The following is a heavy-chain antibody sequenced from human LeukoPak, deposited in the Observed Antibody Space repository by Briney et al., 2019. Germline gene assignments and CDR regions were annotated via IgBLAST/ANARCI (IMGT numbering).Heavy chain of an antibody. Sequence: ASVKVSCKASGYTFTSYGISWVRQAPGQGLEWMGWISAYNGNTNYAQKLQGRVTMTTDTSTSTAYMELRSLRSDDTAVYYCARRPYGDPSLLYGMDVWGQGTTVTVSS. V-gene: IGHV1-18*01. CDR3: ARRPYGDPSLLYGMDV. D-gene: IGHD4-17*01. CDR2: ISAYNGNT. CDR1: GYTFTSYG. J-gene: IGHJ6*02.